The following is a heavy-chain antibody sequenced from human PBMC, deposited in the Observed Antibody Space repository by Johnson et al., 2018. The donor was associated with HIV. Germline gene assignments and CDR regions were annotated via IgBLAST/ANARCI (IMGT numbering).Heavy chain of an antibody. CDR3: AKGQWLDAFDI. Sequence: VQLVESGGGVVQPGRSLRLSCAASGFTVSSNYMSWVRQAPGKGLEWVSAISGSGGSTYYADSVKGRFTIYRDNSKNTLYLQMNSLRAADTAVYYCAKGQWLDAFDIWGQGTMVTVSS. CDR1: GFTVSSNY. D-gene: IGHD6-19*01. J-gene: IGHJ3*02. V-gene: IGHV3-23*04. CDR2: ISGSGGST.